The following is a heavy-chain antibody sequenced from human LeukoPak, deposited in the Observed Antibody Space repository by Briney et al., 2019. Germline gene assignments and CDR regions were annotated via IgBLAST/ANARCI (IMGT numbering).Heavy chain of an antibody. Sequence: ASVKVSCKASGYTFTSYAMHWVRQAPGQRLEWMGWINAGNGNTKYSQKFQGRVTITRDTSASTAYMELRSLRSEDTAVYYCARDGDITIFGVVPPYYGMDVWGQGTTVTVSS. V-gene: IGHV1-3*01. D-gene: IGHD3-3*01. CDR3: ARDGDITIFGVVPPYYGMDV. CDR1: GYTFTSYA. J-gene: IGHJ6*02. CDR2: INAGNGNT.